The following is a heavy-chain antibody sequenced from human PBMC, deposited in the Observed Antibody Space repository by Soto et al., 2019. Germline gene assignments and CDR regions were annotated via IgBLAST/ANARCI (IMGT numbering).Heavy chain of an antibody. CDR3: ARDTITPGGHFSQFGMDV. Sequence: ASVKVSCKASKYTFNNYALHWVRRAPGQGLEWMGWISPGSANTKYSQKFQARVTITWDTSASTAYMELSSLRSDDTALYYCARDTITPGGHFSQFGMDVWGQGTTVTVSS. CDR1: KYTFNNYA. CDR2: ISPGSANT. D-gene: IGHD3-9*01. V-gene: IGHV1-3*01. J-gene: IGHJ6*02.